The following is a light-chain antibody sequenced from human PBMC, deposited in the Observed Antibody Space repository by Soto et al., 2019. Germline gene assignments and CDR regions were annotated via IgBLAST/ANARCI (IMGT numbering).Light chain of an antibody. V-gene: IGKV1-39*01. CDR1: QSISTY. CDR2: AAS. Sequence: DIQMTQSPSSLSASVGDRVTITCRASQSISTYLNWYQQKPGKAPKLLIYAASSLESGVPSRFTGSGSGTDFTLTISSLQPEDFATYFCHQTYITPWRFGQGTKVDIK. CDR3: HQTYITPWR. J-gene: IGKJ1*01.